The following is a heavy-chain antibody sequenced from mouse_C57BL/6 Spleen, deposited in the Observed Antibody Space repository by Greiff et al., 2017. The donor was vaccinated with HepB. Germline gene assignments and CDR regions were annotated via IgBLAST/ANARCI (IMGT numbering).Heavy chain of an antibody. J-gene: IGHJ2*01. CDR3: ARVGYSNYDY. V-gene: IGHV5-4*03. CDR1: GFTFSSYA. Sequence: EVKLMESGGGLVKPGGSLKLSCAASGFTFSSYAMSWVRQTPEKRLEWVATISDGGSYTYYPDNVKGRFTISRDNAKNNLYLQMSHLKSEDTAMYYGARVGYSNYDYWGQGTTLTVSS. D-gene: IGHD2-5*01. CDR2: ISDGGSYT.